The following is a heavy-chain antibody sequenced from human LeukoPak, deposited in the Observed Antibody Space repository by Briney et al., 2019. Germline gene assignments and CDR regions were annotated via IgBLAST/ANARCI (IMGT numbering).Heavy chain of an antibody. CDR1: GFTFSSYA. CDR3: AKPLWFGGDFDY. D-gene: IGHD3-10*01. Sequence: GGSLRLSCAASGFTFSSYAMSWVRQAPGKGLEWVSAISGSGGSTYYADSVKGRFTISRDNSENTLYLQMNSLRAEDTAVYYCAKPLWFGGDFDYWGQGTLVTVSS. J-gene: IGHJ4*02. V-gene: IGHV3-23*01. CDR2: ISGSGGST.